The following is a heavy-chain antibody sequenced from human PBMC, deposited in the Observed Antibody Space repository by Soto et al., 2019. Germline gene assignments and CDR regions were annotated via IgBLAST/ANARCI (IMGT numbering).Heavy chain of an antibody. V-gene: IGHV4-61*01. CDR3: ARGIRAPWYFDY. Sequence: SQTLSLTCTISGDSVSSDSLYWNWIRQPPGKGLEWIGYVYYSGSTNYNPSLKSRVTISVDTSKNQFSLKLNSVTAADTAVYYCARGIRAPWYFDYWGQGTLVTVSS. CDR1: GDSVSSDSLY. D-gene: IGHD3-10*01. CDR2: VYYSGST. J-gene: IGHJ4*02.